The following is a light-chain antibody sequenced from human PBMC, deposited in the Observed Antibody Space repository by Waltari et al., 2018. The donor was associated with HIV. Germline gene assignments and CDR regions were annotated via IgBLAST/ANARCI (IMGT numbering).Light chain of an antibody. V-gene: IGLV3-21*02. CDR3: QVWDRSYKEAV. CDR1: NIGRNS. CDR2: DDV. Sequence: SYVLTQAPSLSVALGQTATSSCGNIGRNSVPWYRQKPGRAPLLVVLDDVDRSSGIPARFSGARSGERATLTIRGVEAGDEADYYCQVWDRSYKEAVFGGGT. J-gene: IGLJ2*01.